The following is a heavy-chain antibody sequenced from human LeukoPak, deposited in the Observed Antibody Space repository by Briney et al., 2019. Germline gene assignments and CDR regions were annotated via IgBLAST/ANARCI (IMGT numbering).Heavy chain of an antibody. D-gene: IGHD6-13*01. J-gene: IGHJ4*02. CDR2: ISGSGGST. V-gene: IGHV3-23*01. Sequence: PGGSLRLSCAASGFTFSSYAMSWVRQAPGKGLEWVSAISGSGGSTYYADSVKGRFTISRDNAKNSLFLQMSSLRAEDTAVYYCARDTDSRNWNGLFDHWGQGTLVTVSS. CDR3: ARDTDSRNWNGLFDH. CDR1: GFTFSSYA.